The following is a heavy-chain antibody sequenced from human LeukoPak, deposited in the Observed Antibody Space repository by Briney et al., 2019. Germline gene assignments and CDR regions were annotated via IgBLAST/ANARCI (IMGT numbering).Heavy chain of an antibody. J-gene: IGHJ4*02. CDR3: AKDHDNTDFYYYFDS. D-gene: IGHD3-10*01. V-gene: IGHV3-23*01. Sequence: PGGSLRISCAASGFSFDAYAMSWVRQAPGKGLEWVSSISETGRTTSYTDSVKGRLTISRDKSKSTLHLQMNRLRAEETALYYCAKDHDNTDFYYYFDSWGQGTLVTVSS. CDR2: ISETGRTT. CDR1: GFSFDAYA.